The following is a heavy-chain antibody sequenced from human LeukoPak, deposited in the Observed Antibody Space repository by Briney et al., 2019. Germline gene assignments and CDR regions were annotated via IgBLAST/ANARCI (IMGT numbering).Heavy chain of an antibody. CDR3: ARHLRSRGSAARYYFDY. Sequence: PSETLSLTCAVYGGSFSDSYWSWIRQPPGKGLEWIGEINHRGSTNYNPSLKSRVTISVDTSKNHFSLRLTSVTAADTAVYYCARHLRSRGSAARYYFDYWGQGTLVTVSS. J-gene: IGHJ4*02. V-gene: IGHV4-34*01. CDR2: INHRGST. CDR1: GGSFSDSY. D-gene: IGHD2-15*01.